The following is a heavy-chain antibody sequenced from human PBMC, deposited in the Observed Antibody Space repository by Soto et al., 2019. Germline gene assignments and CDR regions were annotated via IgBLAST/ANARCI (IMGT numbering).Heavy chain of an antibody. D-gene: IGHD3-3*01. CDR3: TTAYVLRFLEWPQYYYGMDG. CDR2: IKSKTDGGTT. V-gene: IGHV3-15*07. Sequence: GGSLRLSCAASGFTFSNAWMNWVRQAPGKGLEWVGRIKSKTDGGTTDYAAPVKGRFTISRDDSKNTLYLQMNSLKTEDTAVYYCTTAYVLRFLEWPQYYYGMDGWGQGTTVTVSS. CDR1: GFTFSNAW. J-gene: IGHJ6*02.